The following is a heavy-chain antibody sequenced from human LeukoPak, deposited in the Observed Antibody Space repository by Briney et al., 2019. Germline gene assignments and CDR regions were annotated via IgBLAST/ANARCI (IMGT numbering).Heavy chain of an antibody. CDR3: ASGTGGYFDN. J-gene: IGHJ4*02. D-gene: IGHD3-10*01. CDR1: GITVSSND. Sequence: GGSLRLSCAASGITVSSNDMNWVRQTPGNGLVWVSRINPDGSSTNYADSVRGRFTISRDNAKNTLYLQMNRLRAEDTAVYYCASGTGGYFDNWGQGTLVTVSS. V-gene: IGHV3-74*01. CDR2: INPDGSST.